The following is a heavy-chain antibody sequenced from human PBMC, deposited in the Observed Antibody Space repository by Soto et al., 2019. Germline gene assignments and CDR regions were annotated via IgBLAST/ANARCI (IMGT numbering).Heavy chain of an antibody. Sequence: QVQLVQSGAEVKKPGSSVKVSCKASGGTFSSYTISWVRQAPGQGLEWMGRIIPILGIANYAQKFQGRVTITADKSTSTAYMELSSLRSEDPAVYYCERVRCGGDCNGHDFDIWGQGTMVTVSS. J-gene: IGHJ3*02. D-gene: IGHD2-21*01. CDR1: GGTFSSYT. CDR2: IIPILGIA. CDR3: ERVRCGGDCNGHDFDI. V-gene: IGHV1-69*02.